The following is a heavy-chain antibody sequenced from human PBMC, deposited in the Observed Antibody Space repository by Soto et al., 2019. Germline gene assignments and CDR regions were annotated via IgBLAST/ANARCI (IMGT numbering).Heavy chain of an antibody. Sequence: QVQLVQSGAEVKKPGSSVKVSCKASGGTFSSYAISWVRQAPGQGLEWMGGIIPIFGTANYAQKFQGRVTITADESTSTAYMKLSSLRSEDTAVYYCARRVYDSSGYYYNYWGQGTLVTVSS. CDR1: GGTFSSYA. J-gene: IGHJ4*02. V-gene: IGHV1-69*12. CDR2: IIPIFGTA. CDR3: ARRVYDSSGYYYNY. D-gene: IGHD3-22*01.